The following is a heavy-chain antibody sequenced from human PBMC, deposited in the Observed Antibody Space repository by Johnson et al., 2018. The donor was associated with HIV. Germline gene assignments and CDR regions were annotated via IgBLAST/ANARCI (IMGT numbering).Heavy chain of an antibody. J-gene: IGHJ3*01. D-gene: IGHD4-17*01. V-gene: IGHV3-23*04. CDR3: AKEGIIPTAASVGPPVDLDF. Sequence: VQLVESGGGLVQAGGSLRLSCAASGFTFSNYAMTWVRQVPGKGLEWVSAISSSGGGTYYADSVEGRFTLSRDNSKNILYLKMNIVRAEDTALYYCAKEGIIPTAASVGPPVDLDFWGQGTTVTVSS. CDR1: GFTFSNYA. CDR2: ISSSGGGT.